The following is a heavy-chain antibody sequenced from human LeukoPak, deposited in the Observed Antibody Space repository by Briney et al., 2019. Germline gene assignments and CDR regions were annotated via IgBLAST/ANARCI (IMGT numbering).Heavy chain of an antibody. Sequence: GASVKVSCKASGYTFTSYGISWVRQAPGQGLEWMGWISAYNGNTNYAQKLQGRVTMTTDTSTSTAYMELRSLRSDDTAVYYCARDSGQQLVPLWFDPWGQGTLVTVSS. CDR1: GYTFTSYG. CDR2: ISAYNGNT. D-gene: IGHD6-13*01. J-gene: IGHJ5*02. CDR3: ARDSGQQLVPLWFDP. V-gene: IGHV1-18*01.